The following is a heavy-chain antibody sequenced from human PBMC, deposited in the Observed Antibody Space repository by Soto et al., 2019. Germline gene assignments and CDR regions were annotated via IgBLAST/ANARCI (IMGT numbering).Heavy chain of an antibody. CDR1: GGSISSGGYY. CDR2: IYYSGST. J-gene: IGHJ3*02. V-gene: IGHV4-31*03. D-gene: IGHD2-15*01. CDR3: ARGCSGGSCYFDDAFDI. Sequence: PSETLSLTCTVSGGSISSGGYYWSWIRQHPGRGLEWIGYIYYSGSTYHNPSLKSRVTISVDTSKNQFSLKLSSVTAADTAVYYCARGCSGGSCYFDDAFDIWGQGTMVTVSS.